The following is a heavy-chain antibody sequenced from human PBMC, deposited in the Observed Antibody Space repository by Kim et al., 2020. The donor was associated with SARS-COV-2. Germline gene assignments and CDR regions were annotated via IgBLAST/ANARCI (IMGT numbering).Heavy chain of an antibody. Sequence: TYYGDCVMGRFTITRDDSKNTLYLQMNSLRAEDTAIYYCAKDRSDYDDSNWGQGTLVTVSS. CDR3: AKDRSDYDDSN. V-gene: IGHV3-23*01. D-gene: IGHD4-17*01. CDR2: T. J-gene: IGHJ4*02.